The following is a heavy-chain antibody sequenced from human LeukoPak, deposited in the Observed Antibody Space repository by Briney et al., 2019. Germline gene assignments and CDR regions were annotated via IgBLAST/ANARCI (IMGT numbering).Heavy chain of an antibody. Sequence: GGSLRLSCAASGFTFSSYAMSWVRQAPGKGLEWVSAISGSGGSTYYADSVKGRFTISRDNSKNSLYLQMNSLRTEDTALYYCAKGGYSYGNYYYYYMDVWGKGTTVTISS. J-gene: IGHJ6*03. CDR3: AKGGYSYGNYYYYYMDV. D-gene: IGHD5-18*01. V-gene: IGHV3-23*01. CDR2: ISGSGGST. CDR1: GFTFSSYA.